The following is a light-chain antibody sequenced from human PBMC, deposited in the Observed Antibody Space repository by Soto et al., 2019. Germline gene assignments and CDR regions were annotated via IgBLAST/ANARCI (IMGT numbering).Light chain of an antibody. J-gene: IGKJ1*01. Sequence: EIVLTQSPGTLSLSPGERATLSCRVSQSVSSTYLAWYQQKPGQAPRLLIYGAFNRATGIPDRFSGSGSGTDFTLTITRLATEDFAVYYCQQYGNSPRTFGQGTKVEIK. CDR1: QSVSSTY. V-gene: IGKV3-20*01. CDR2: GAF. CDR3: QQYGNSPRT.